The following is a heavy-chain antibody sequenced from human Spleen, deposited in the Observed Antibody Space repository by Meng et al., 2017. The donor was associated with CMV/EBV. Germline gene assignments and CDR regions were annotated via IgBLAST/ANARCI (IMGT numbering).Heavy chain of an antibody. D-gene: IGHD3-10*01. CDR2: IRYDGSNK. Sequence: GGSLRLSCAASGFTFGDYGMGWVRQAPGKGLEWVAFIRYDGSNKYYADSVKGRFTISRDNSKNTLYLQMNSLRAEDTAVYYCAKPMVRGVSTNYYGMDVWGQGTTVTVSS. V-gene: IGHV3-30*02. CDR3: AKPMVRGVSTNYYGMDV. J-gene: IGHJ6*02. CDR1: GFTFGDYG.